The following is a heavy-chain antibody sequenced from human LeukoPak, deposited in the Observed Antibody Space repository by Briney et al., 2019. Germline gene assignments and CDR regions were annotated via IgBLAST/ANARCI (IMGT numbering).Heavy chain of an antibody. CDR1: GYSIRTDYY. CDR3: ARNSSSSSPPERYNWFDP. V-gene: IGHV4-38-2*01. D-gene: IGHD6-6*01. CDR2: IYNSGST. Sequence: PSETLSLTCAVSGYSIRTDYYWGWIRPPPGKGLEWIGIIYNSGSTYYNPSLKSRITISVDTSKNQFSLKLSSVTAADTAVCYCARNSSSSSPPERYNWFDPWGQGTLVTVSS. J-gene: IGHJ5*02.